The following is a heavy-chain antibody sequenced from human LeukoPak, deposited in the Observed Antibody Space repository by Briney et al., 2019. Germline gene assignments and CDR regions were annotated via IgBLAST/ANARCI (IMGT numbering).Heavy chain of an antibody. Sequence: ASVMVSCRASGYSITSYDINWVRLAAGQGLEWVGWMNSNSGNTGYARKFQGRVTLTRDTSINTAYMEVNSLTSEDTAVYYCARGGTLVRGVAILYGMDVWGQGTTVTDSS. CDR2: MNSNSGNT. CDR3: ARGGTLVRGVAILYGMDV. CDR1: GYSITSYD. V-gene: IGHV1-8*01. J-gene: IGHJ6*02. D-gene: IGHD3-10*01.